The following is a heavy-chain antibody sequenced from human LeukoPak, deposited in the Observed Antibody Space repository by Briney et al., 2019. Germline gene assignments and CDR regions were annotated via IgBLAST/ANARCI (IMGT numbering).Heavy chain of an antibody. Sequence: GGSLRLSCAASGFTFSSYSMNWVRQAPGKGLEWVSSISSSSSYIYYADSVKGRFTISRDNAKNSLYLQMNSLRAEDTAVYYCAREYYYDSSGYHNNFDYWGQGTLVTVSS. D-gene: IGHD3-22*01. CDR3: AREYYYDSSGYHNNFDY. CDR1: GFTFSSYS. CDR2: ISSSSSYI. V-gene: IGHV3-21*01. J-gene: IGHJ4*02.